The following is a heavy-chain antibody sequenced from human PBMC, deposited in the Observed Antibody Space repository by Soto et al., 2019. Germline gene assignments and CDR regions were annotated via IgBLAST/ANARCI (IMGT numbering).Heavy chain of an antibody. J-gene: IGHJ4*02. CDR1: GGSFSGYY. CDR3: ARDKITGLFDY. D-gene: IGHD2-8*02. CDR2: INHSGST. Sequence: QVQLQQWGAGLLKPSETLSLTCAVYGGSFSGYYWTWIRQPPGTGLEWIGEINHSGSTNYNPSLKRRVTISVETSKNQFSLKLTSVTAADTAVYYCARDKITGLFDYWGQGTLVTVSS. V-gene: IGHV4-34*01.